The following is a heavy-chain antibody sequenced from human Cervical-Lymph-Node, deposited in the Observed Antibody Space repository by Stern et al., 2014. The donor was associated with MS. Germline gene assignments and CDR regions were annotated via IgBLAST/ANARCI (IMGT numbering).Heavy chain of an antibody. V-gene: IGHV1-2*02. J-gene: IGHJ4*02. D-gene: IGHD1-26*01. CDR1: GYSFTAYF. CDR2: ISTDAGGA. CDR3: ARDRGSHSDY. Sequence: QVQLGQSGAEVKKPGASVKVSCKASGYSFTAYFIHWVRQAPGKGLEWMVWISTDAGGANYAQRVQGRVTMTRDTSISTTYMELSRLRSDDTAVYYCARDRGSHSDYWGQGTLVTVSS.